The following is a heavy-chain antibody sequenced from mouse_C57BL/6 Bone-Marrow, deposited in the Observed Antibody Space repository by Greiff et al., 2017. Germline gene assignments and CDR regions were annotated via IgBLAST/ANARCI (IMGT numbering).Heavy chain of an antibody. D-gene: IGHD2-4*01. CDR2: IWRGGST. V-gene: IGHV2-5*01. CDR1: GFSLTSYG. J-gene: IGHJ2*01. Sequence: VQLQQSGPGLVQPSQSLSITCTVSGFSLTSYGVHWVRQSPGKGLEWLGVIWRGGSTDYNAAFMSRLSITKDNSKSQVFFKMNSLQADATAIYYCAKNVYYDYDGYYVDYWGQGTTLTVSS. CDR3: AKNVYYDYDGYYVDY.